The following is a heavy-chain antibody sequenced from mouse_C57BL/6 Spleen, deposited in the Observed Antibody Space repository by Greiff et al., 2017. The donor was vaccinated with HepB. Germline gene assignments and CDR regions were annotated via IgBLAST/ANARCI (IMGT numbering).Heavy chain of an antibody. D-gene: IGHD1-1*01. CDR2: INPNNGGT. CDR1: GYTFTDYY. V-gene: IGHV1-26*01. J-gene: IGHJ2*01. CDR3: ARLRAVAFDY. Sequence: EVQLQQSGPELVKPGASVKISCKASGYTFTDYYMNWVKQSHGKSLEWIGDINPNNGGTSYNQKFKGKATLTVDKSSSTAYMELRSLTSEDSAVYYCARLRAVAFDYWGQGTTLTVSS.